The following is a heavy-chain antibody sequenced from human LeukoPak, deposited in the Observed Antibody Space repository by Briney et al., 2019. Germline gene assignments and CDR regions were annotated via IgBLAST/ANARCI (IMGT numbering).Heavy chain of an antibody. CDR1: GITFSSSW. V-gene: IGHV3-7*01. CDR2: IKQEGSEK. J-gene: IGHJ4*02. Sequence: GGSLRLSCAASGITFSSSWMSWVRQAPGKGLEWVANIKQEGSEKYYVDSVKGRFSISRDNAKNSLYLQMNSLRAEDTAVYYCARAARYCSGTSCPLPFDYWGQGTLVTVSS. CDR3: ARAARYCSGTSCPLPFDY. D-gene: IGHD2-2*01.